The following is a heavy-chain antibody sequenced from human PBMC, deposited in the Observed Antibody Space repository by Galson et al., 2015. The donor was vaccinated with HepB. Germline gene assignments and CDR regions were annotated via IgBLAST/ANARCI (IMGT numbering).Heavy chain of an antibody. D-gene: IGHD6-19*01. Sequence: SLRLSCAASGFTFSSYTMHWVRQAPGKGLEWVGRIKSKTDGGTTDYAAPVKGRFTISRDDSKNTLYLQMNSLKTEDTAVYYCTTAVTSVAVTNYFDYWGQGTLVTVSS. J-gene: IGHJ4*02. CDR2: IKSKTDGGTT. V-gene: IGHV3-15*01. CDR3: TTAVTSVAVTNYFDY. CDR1: GFTFSSYT.